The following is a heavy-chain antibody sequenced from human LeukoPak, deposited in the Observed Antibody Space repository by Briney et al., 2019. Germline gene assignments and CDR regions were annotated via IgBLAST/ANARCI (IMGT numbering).Heavy chain of an antibody. CDR2: ISGSGWSK. CDR1: GVTLTHYG. V-gene: IGHV3-23*01. Sequence: PGGSLRLSRAASGVTLTHYGMNWLRQAPGKGLDRVSAISGSGWSKFFADSVKGRFTISRDNSKNTLYLQMNSLRAEDTAVYYCAKGGLYCSSTSCHTYYYYYYMDVWGKGTTVTVSS. D-gene: IGHD2-2*01. J-gene: IGHJ6*03. CDR3: AKGGLYCSSTSCHTYYYYYYMDV.